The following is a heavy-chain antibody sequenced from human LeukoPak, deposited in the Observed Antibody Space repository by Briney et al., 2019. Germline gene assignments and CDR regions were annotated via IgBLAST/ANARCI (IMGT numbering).Heavy chain of an antibody. CDR1: GGSFSGYY. CDR2: INHSGST. CDR3: ARGIGFWSGYYLGRGRYYFDY. D-gene: IGHD3-3*01. Sequence: SETLSLTCAVYGGSFSGYYWSWIRQPPGKGLEWIGEINHSGSTNHNPSLKSRVTISVDTSKNQFSLKLSSVTAADTAVYYCARGIGFWSGYYLGRGRYYFDYWGQGTLVTVSS. V-gene: IGHV4-34*01. J-gene: IGHJ4*02.